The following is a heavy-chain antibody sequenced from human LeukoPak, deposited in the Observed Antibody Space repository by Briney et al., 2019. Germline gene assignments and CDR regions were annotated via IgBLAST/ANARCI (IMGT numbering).Heavy chain of an antibody. CDR2: ISSDGSST. CDR1: EFTFSSYW. Sequence: GGSLRHSCAASEFTFSSYWMHWVRQAPGKGLVWVSRISSDGSSTSYADSVKGRFTISRDNAKNTLYLQMNSLRAEDTAVYYCAREDHYYDYWSGYFPVFDYWGQGTLVTVSS. J-gene: IGHJ4*02. D-gene: IGHD3-3*01. CDR3: AREDHYYDYWSGYFPVFDY. V-gene: IGHV3-74*01.